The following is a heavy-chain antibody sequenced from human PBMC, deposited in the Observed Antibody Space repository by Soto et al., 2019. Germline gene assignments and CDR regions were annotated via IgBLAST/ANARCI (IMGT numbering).Heavy chain of an antibody. CDR3: ARKPNYFDY. V-gene: IGHV1-18*01. CDR1: GYTFTSYG. CDR2: ISAYNGNT. J-gene: IGHJ4*02. Sequence: QVQLVQSGAEVKKPGASVKVSCKASGYTFTSYGIIWVRQAPGQGLEWMGWISAYNGNTKNAQKFQVRVTMTTDTSTSTAYMALRRLRSDDTDVYYCARKPNYFDYWGKVALGTVSA.